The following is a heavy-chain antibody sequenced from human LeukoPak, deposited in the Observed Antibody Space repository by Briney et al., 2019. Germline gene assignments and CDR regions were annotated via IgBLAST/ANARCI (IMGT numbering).Heavy chain of an antibody. Sequence: SVKVSCKASGFTFTSSAVQWVRLARGQRLEWIGWIVVGSGNTNYAQKFQEGVTITRDMSTTTAYMELSSLRSEDTAVYYCAASVLTDAFDIWGQGTMVTVSS. CDR2: IVVGSGNT. CDR3: AASVLTDAFDI. V-gene: IGHV1-58*01. J-gene: IGHJ3*02. CDR1: GFTFTSSA. D-gene: IGHD3-10*01.